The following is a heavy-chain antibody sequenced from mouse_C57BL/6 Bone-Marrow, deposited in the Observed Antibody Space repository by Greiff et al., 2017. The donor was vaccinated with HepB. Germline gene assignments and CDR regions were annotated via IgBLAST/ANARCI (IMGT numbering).Heavy chain of an antibody. D-gene: IGHD1-1*01. CDR2: ISYDGSN. CDR1: GYSITSGYY. J-gene: IGHJ3*01. V-gene: IGHV3-6*01. CDR3: AREGPHYYGSSWFAY. Sequence: EVQLQESGPGLVKPSQSLSLTCSVTGYSITSGYYWNWIRQFPGNKLEWMGYISYDGSNNYNPSLKNRISITRDTSKNQFFLKLNSVTTEDTATYYCAREGPHYYGSSWFAYWGQGTLVTVAA.